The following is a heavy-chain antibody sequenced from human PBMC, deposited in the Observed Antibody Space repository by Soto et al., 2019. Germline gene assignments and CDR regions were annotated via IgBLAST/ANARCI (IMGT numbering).Heavy chain of an antibody. J-gene: IGHJ4*02. Sequence: PGGSLRLSCAASGFTFSSYSMNWVRQAPGKGLEWVSSISGSGNYIYYADSLKGRFTISRDNAKNSLYLQMNSLRAEDTAVYYCARDSEPAFDYWGQGTLVTVSS. CDR3: ARDSEPAFDY. CDR2: ISGSGNYI. CDR1: GFTFSSYS. V-gene: IGHV3-21*01.